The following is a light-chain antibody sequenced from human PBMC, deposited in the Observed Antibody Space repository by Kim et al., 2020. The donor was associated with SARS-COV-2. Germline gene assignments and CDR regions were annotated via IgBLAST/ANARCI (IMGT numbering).Light chain of an antibody. CDR2: DAS. CDR1: QGITDY. J-gene: IGKJ1*01. Sequence: DIQMTQSPSFLSASVGDRVTITCQASQGITDYLNWYQQKPGKAPKVLIYDASNLEPGVPSRFSGDGSGTDFTLTISSLQPEDSATYDCQQYDKLPLTFGQGTKVDIK. CDR3: QQYDKLPLT. V-gene: IGKV1-33*01.